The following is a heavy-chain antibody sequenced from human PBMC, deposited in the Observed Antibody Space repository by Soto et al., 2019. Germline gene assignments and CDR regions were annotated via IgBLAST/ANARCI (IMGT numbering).Heavy chain of an antibody. D-gene: IGHD3-16*01. CDR3: QGGDF. Sequence: SETLSLTCAVSGGSFRGYFWSWIRQSPAKGLEWVGEINDSGNTYYNPSFKSRLTISVDTSTSQISLRLTSVTAADSAVYYCQGGDFWGQGTRVTVSS. CDR1: GGSFRGYF. J-gene: IGHJ4*02. V-gene: IGHV4-34*01. CDR2: INDSGNT.